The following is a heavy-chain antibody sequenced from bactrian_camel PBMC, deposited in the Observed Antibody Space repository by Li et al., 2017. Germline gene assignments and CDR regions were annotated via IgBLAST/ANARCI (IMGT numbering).Heavy chain of an antibody. Sequence: HVQLVESGGGSVQVGGSLLLSCVASGDTISRYCMGWFRQVPDKAREGVAGIDSDGNTDYSDSVRGRVTISRDNAKYTLYLRMNSLKPEDMALYYCARELTGGSWYVFGYWGQGTQVTVS. CDR3: ARELTGGSWYVFGY. V-gene: IGHV3S9*01. CDR1: GDTISRYC. J-gene: IGHJ6*01. CDR2: IDSDGNT. D-gene: IGHD6*01.